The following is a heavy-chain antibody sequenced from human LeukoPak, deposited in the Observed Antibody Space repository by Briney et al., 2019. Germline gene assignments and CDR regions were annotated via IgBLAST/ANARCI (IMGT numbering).Heavy chain of an antibody. CDR1: GGTFSSYA. V-gene: IGHV1-69*13. J-gene: IGHJ4*02. CDR2: IIPIFGTA. Sequence: SVKVSCTASGGTFSSYAISWVRQAPGQGLEWMGGIIPIFGTANYAQKFQGRVTITADESTSTAYMELSSLRSEDTAVYYCAREVGYCSGGSCFSFDYWGQGTLVTVSS. CDR3: AREVGYCSGGSCFSFDY. D-gene: IGHD2-15*01.